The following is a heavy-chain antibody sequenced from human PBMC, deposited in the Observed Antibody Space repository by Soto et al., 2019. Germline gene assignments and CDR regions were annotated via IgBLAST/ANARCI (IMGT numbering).Heavy chain of an antibody. CDR3: PTTATSNYVLLDV. Sequence: ASVKVSCKVSGYSLTELSMHWVRQAPGKGLEWMGGFDPEDGETIYAQKFQGRVTMTEDTSTDTAYMELSSLRSEDTAVYYCPTTATSNYVLLDVAGQGTPVPASS. D-gene: IGHD4-4*01. J-gene: IGHJ6*02. CDR1: GYSLTELS. CDR2: FDPEDGET. V-gene: IGHV1-24*01.